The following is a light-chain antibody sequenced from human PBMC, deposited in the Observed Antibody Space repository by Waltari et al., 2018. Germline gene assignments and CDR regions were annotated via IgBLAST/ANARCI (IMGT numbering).Light chain of an antibody. CDR1: NSDVGDYNY. Sequence: QSALTQPASVSGSPGQSITISCTGTNSDVGDYNYVSWYQQHPGKAPKLMIYEVSDRPSGGSNRFSGSKSGSTASLTISGLQAADEADYYCSSYTSNSISWVFGTGTKVTVL. V-gene: IGLV2-14*01. CDR3: SSYTSNSISWV. CDR2: EVS. J-gene: IGLJ1*01.